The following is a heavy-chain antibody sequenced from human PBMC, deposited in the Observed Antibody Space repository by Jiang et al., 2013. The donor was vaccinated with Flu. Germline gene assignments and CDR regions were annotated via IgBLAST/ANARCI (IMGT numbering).Heavy chain of an antibody. CDR1: GFTFSDYY. V-gene: IGHV3-11*04. CDR2: ISSSGSTI. CDR3: ARVWARDPSLHDIVVVVAATHYYYGMDV. J-gene: IGHJ6*02. D-gene: IGHD2-15*01. Sequence: GGSLRLSCAASGFTFSDYYMSWIRQAPGKGLEWVSYISSSGSTIYYADSVKGRFTISRDNAKNSLYLQMNSLRAEDTAVYYCARVWARDPSLHDIVVVVAATHYYYGMDVWGQGTTVTVSS.